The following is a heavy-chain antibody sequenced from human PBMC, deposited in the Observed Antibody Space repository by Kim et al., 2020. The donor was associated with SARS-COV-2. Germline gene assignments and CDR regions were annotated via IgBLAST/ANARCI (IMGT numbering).Heavy chain of an antibody. V-gene: IGHV1-2*06. CDR2: INPNSGGT. D-gene: IGHD6-19*01. J-gene: IGHJ4*02. CDR3: ARVRPKRNSEMNSSGWLDG. CDR1: GYTFTGYY. Sequence: ASVKVSCKASGYTFTGYYMHWVRQAPGQGLEWMGRINPNSGGTNYAQKFQGRVTMTRDTSISTAYMELSRLRSDDTAVYYCARVRPKRNSEMNSSGWLDGWGQGTLVTVSS.